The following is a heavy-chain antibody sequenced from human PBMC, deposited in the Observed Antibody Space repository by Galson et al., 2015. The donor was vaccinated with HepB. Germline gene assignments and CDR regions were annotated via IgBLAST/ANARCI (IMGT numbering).Heavy chain of an antibody. CDR3: TTEAQQPEFDY. D-gene: IGHD6-13*01. CDR1: GFTFSSYG. Sequence: SLRLSCAASGFTFSSYGMHWVRQAPGKGLEWVAVISYDGSNKYYADSVKGRFTISRDNSKNTLYLQMNSLKTEDTAVYYCTTEAQQPEFDYWGQGTLVTVSA. CDR2: ISYDGSNK. V-gene: IGHV3-30*03. J-gene: IGHJ4*02.